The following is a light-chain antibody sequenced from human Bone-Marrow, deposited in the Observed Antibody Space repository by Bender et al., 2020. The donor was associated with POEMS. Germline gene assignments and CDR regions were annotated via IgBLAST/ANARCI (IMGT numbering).Light chain of an antibody. V-gene: IGLV2-14*03. Sequence: QSALTQPASVSGSPGQSITISCTGTSSDVGGYNYVSWYQQHPGKAPKLMIYDVSHRPSGVSNRFSGSKSGNTASLTISGRQAEDEADYYCCSYAGSSTLFGGGTKLTVL. CDR1: SSDVGGYNY. CDR3: CSYAGSSTL. CDR2: DVS. J-gene: IGLJ2*01.